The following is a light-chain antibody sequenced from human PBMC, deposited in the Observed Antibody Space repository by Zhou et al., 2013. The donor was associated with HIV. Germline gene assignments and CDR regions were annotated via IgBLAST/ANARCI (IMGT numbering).Light chain of an antibody. J-gene: IGKJ1*01. Sequence: DIQMTQSPSSLSASVGDRVNITCRASQGISNYLAWYQQKPGKVPKLLIYGASTLQSGVPSRFSGSGSGTGFTFTISSLQTEDVGNYYCQKYNNAPGPFGQGTKVEIK. CDR3: QKYNNAPGP. CDR1: QGISNY. V-gene: IGKV1-27*01. CDR2: GAS.